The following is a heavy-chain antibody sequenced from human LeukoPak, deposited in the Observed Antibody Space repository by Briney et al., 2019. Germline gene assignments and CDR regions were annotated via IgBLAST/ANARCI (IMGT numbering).Heavy chain of an antibody. Sequence: GRSLRLSCAASGFTFSSYSMNWVRQAPGKGLEWVSSISSSSSYIYYADSVKDRFTISRDNAKNSLYLQMNSLRAEDTAVYYCARALYDSSGYYRLKYYFDYWGQGTLVTVSS. CDR2: ISSSSSYI. J-gene: IGHJ4*02. CDR3: ARALYDSSGYYRLKYYFDY. D-gene: IGHD3-22*01. V-gene: IGHV3-21*01. CDR1: GFTFSSYS.